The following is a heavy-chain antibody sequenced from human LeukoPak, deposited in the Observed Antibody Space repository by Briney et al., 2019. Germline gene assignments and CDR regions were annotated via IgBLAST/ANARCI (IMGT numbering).Heavy chain of an antibody. D-gene: IGHD5-12*01. Sequence: GGSLRLSCAASGFTFSDHWMHWVRQAPGTGLVWVSRIHPDGSITTYADSVKGRFTISRDNAKNTLYLQMNSLRAEDTAVYYCAPQQTYSPYNWFDPWGQGTLVTVSS. CDR1: GFTFSDHW. J-gene: IGHJ5*02. CDR2: IHPDGSIT. CDR3: APQQTYSPYNWFDP. V-gene: IGHV3-74*03.